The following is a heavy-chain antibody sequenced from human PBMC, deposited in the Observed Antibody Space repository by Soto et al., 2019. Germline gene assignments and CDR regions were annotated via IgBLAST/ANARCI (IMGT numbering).Heavy chain of an antibody. Sequence: QVQLVQSGAEVKKAGASVKVSCKASGYTFTSYGISWVRQAPGQGLEWMGWISAYNGNTNYAQKLQGRVTMTTDTSTSTAYMELRSLRSDDTAVYYCARAASYYDILTGYYTGVDYWGQGTLVTVSS. V-gene: IGHV1-18*01. CDR2: ISAYNGNT. D-gene: IGHD3-9*01. CDR1: GYTFTSYG. J-gene: IGHJ4*02. CDR3: ARAASYYDILTGYYTGVDY.